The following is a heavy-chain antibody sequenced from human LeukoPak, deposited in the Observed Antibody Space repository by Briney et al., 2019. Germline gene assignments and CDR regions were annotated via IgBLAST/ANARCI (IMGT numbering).Heavy chain of an antibody. J-gene: IGHJ4*02. Sequence: ASVKVSCKASGYTFTGYYMHWVRQAPGQGLEWMGRINPNSGGTNYAQKFQGRVTMTRDTSISTAYMELSRLRSDDTAVYYCAAIAGAGDNFDYWGQGTLVTVSS. CDR2: INPNSGGT. D-gene: IGHD6-13*01. CDR1: GYTFTGYY. V-gene: IGHV1-2*06. CDR3: AAIAGAGDNFDY.